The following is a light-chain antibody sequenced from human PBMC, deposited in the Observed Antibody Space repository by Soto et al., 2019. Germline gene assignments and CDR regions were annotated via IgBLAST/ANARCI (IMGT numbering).Light chain of an antibody. Sequence: SYELTQPPSVSVSPGQTATMTCSGDKLGGKYVCWYQQKPGQPPVLVIYDDTKRPSGIPERFSGSNSGNTATLTISGTQAMDEADYYCQAWDNSVVFGGGTKVTVL. CDR3: QAWDNSVV. V-gene: IGLV3-1*01. J-gene: IGLJ2*01. CDR1: KLGGKY. CDR2: DDT.